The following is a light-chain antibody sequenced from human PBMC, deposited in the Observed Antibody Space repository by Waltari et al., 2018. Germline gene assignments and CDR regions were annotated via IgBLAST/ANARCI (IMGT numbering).Light chain of an antibody. V-gene: IGLV1-44*01. CDR2: NND. CDR1: NSTIERNT. J-gene: IGLJ2*01. CDR3: VSWDDSLNGEI. Sequence: QSVVTQPPSASGTPGQRVAISCSGSNSTIERNTVHWYQHVPGTAPKLLIYNNDQRPSGVPDRFSGSKSDFSASLAISGLQAEDEGDYYCVSWDDSLNGEIFGGGTRLTVL.